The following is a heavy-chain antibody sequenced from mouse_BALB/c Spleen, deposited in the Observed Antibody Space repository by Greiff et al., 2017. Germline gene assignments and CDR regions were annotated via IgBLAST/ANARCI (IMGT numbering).Heavy chain of an antibody. CDR3: ASNDETGTRFAY. D-gene: IGHD4-1*01. CDR2: ISSGSSTT. V-gene: IGHV5-17*02. J-gene: IGHJ3*01. Sequence: EVKLVESGGGLVQPGGSRKLSCEASGYTFSSFGMHWVRQAPGKGLEWIGYISSGSSTTYYEDTVKGRFTFSRDNPKNTLLLQMTSLRSEDTALYYCASNDETGTRFAYWGQGTLVTVSA. CDR1: GYTFSSFG.